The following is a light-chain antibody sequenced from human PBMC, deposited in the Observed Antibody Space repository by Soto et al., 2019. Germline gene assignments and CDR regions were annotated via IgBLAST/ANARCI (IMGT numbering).Light chain of an antibody. CDR2: AAS. CDR1: QGISNY. J-gene: IGKJ1*01. V-gene: IGKV1-27*01. Sequence: DIQMTQSPSSLSASVGDRVTITCRASQGISNYLAWYQQKPGKVPKLLIYAASTLQSGVPSRFSGSGSGTDFTLTSSSLQPEDVATYYCQTYNSAPRTFGQGTKVEIK. CDR3: QTYNSAPRT.